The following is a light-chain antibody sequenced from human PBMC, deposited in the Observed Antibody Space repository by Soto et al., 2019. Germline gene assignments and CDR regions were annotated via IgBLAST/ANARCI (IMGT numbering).Light chain of an antibody. Sequence: DIQMTQSPSTVSAYVGDSVTITCRASQSITTWLAWYQRKPGKAPKLLIYKASSLESGVPSRFSGSGSGTEFTLTISSLQPDDFATYYCQQYNSYWYTFGQGTKVDIK. CDR2: KAS. V-gene: IGKV1-5*03. J-gene: IGKJ2*01. CDR3: QQYNSYWYT. CDR1: QSITTW.